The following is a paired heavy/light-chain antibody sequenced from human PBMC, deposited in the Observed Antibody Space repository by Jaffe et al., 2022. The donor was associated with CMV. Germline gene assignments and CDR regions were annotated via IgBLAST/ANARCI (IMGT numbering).Light chain of an antibody. J-gene: IGKJ1*01. CDR2: KAS. Sequence: DIQVTQFPSTLSASVGDTVTITCRASQIISNWLAWYQQRPGKAPNLLIYKASTLQDGVPSRFSGSGSGTVFTLTISSLQPDDFATYYCQHYNSYPWTFGQGTKVEIK. V-gene: IGKV1-5*03. CDR1: QIISNW. CDR3: QHYNSYPWT.
Heavy chain of an antibody. V-gene: IGHV4-59*01. D-gene: IGHD5-12*01. CDR3: ARGPDIASTGWAYYFDY. J-gene: IGHJ4*02. CDR2: IYYIGST. CDR1: GGSISTYY. Sequence: QVQLQESGPGLVKPSETLFLSCTVSGGSISTYYWNWIRQSPGKGLEWIGYIYYIGSTNYNPSLKNRVTMSIDGSRNQFSLTLSSVTAADTAVYYCARGPDIASTGWAYYFDYWGQGALVTVSS.